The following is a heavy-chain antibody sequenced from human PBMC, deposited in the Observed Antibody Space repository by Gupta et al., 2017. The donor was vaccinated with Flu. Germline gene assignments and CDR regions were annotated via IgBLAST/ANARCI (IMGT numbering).Heavy chain of an antibody. D-gene: IGHD2-15*01. J-gene: IGHJ4*02. CDR1: GFSVDTNY. CDR3: ARDPPYCSGGTCHDY. V-gene: IGHV3-53*01. CDR2: IYAGGTT. Sequence: ERQLVESGGGLIQPGGSLRLSCVASGFSVDTNYVSWVRQAPGKGLEWVSIIYAGGTTYYADSVKGRFTISRDDSKNTVFLHMNSLRVEDSAVYYCARDPPYCSGGTCHDYWGPGTLVTVSS.